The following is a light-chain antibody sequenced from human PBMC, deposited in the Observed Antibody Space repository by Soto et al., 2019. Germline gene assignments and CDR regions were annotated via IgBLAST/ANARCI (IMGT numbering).Light chain of an antibody. CDR1: QSVGSK. Sequence: EIVMTQSPATLSVSPGERASLSCRASQSVGSKLAWYQHKPGQAPRLLIYDASTRATGVPARFSGSGSGTAFTPTISSLQPYDFVVYYCQQYNNWPPFTFGPGTKVDIK. V-gene: IGKV3-15*01. CDR2: DAS. J-gene: IGKJ3*01. CDR3: QQYNNWPPFT.